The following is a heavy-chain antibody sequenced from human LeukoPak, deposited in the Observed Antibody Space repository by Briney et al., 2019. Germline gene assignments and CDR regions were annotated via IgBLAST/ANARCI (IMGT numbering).Heavy chain of an antibody. CDR2: IYYSGST. CDR3: AGYRSGYEGFDY. D-gene: IGHD6-19*01. CDR1: GGSISSSY. V-gene: IGHV4-59*01. J-gene: IGHJ4*02. Sequence: SETLSLTCTVSGGSISSSYWSWIRQPPGKGLEWIGYIYYSGSTNYNPSLKSRVTISVDTSKNQFSLRLSSVTAADTALYYCAGYRSGYEGFDYWGQGTLVTVSS.